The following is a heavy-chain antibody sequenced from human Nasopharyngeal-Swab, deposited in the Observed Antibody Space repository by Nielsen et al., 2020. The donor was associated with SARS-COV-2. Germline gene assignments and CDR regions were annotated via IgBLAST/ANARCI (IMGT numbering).Heavy chain of an antibody. CDR2: IYHSGST. CDR3: ARTYGGNYEYFQH. CDR1: GGSISSSNW. J-gene: IGHJ1*01. V-gene: IGHV4-4*02. D-gene: IGHD4-23*01. Sequence: SETLSLTCAVSGGSISSSNWWSWVRQPPGKGLEWIGEIYHSGSTNYNPPLKSRVTISVDTSKNQFSLKLSSVTAADTAVYYCARTYGGNYEYFQHWGQGTLVTVSS.